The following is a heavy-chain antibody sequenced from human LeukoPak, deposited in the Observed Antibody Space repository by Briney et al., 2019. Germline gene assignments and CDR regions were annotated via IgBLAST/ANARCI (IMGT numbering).Heavy chain of an antibody. CDR3: AKDMTLLGQFDY. CDR2: IYGGGST. Sequence: PGGSLRLSCAASGVTVSSNYMSWVRQAPGKGLEWGSVIYGGGSTYYADSAKGRFTISRDNSKNTLYLQINSLRAEDTAVYYCAKDMTLLGQFDYWGQGTLVTVSS. CDR1: GVTVSSNY. D-gene: IGHD1-26*01. J-gene: IGHJ4*02. V-gene: IGHV3-53*01.